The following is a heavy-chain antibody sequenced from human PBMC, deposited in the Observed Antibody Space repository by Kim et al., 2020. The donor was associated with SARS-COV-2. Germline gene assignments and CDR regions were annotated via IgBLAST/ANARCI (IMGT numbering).Heavy chain of an antibody. CDR2: ISAYNGNT. Sequence: ASVKVSCKTSGYTFPSYGITWVRQAPGQGLEWMGWISAYNGNTNYAQKHQGRVTMTTDTSTTTAYMELRSLRSDDTAVYYRARDRDDSSDPGDYWGQGTLVTVSS. CDR1: GYTFPSYG. D-gene: IGHD3-22*01. J-gene: IGHJ4*02. CDR3: ARDRDDSSDPGDY. V-gene: IGHV1-18*01.